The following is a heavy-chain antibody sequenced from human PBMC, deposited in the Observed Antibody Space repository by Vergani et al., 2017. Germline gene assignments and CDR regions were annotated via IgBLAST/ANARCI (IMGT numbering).Heavy chain of an antibody. D-gene: IGHD3-16*01. J-gene: IGHJ4*02. V-gene: IGHV3-15*01. CDR3: VAGDYDAFWGSYTPFHY. CDR1: GFIFSKAW. CDR2: IKSLDDGGTT. Sequence: EVLLVESGGGVVEPGGSLRLSCVVSGFIFSKAWMTWVRQAPGKGLEWVGRIKSLDDGGTTEFAAGVKGRFTISRDDSKSMVFLQMRSLKADNTALYFCVAGDYDAFWGSYTPFHYWGQGALVTVSS.